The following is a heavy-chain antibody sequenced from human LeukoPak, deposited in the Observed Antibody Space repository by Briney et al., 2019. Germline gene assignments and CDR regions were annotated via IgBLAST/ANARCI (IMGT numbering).Heavy chain of an antibody. V-gene: IGHV3-30*18. D-gene: IGHD4-17*01. CDR2: ISDDGRRK. J-gene: IGHJ4*02. CDR3: AKRPSDYGDYVSYFDY. CDR1: GFSFISYG. Sequence: GGSLRLSCAASGFSFISYGMHWVRQAPGKGLEWVGVISDDGRRKDYADSVKGRFTISRDNSKDTLYLQMNSLRAEDTVVYYCAKRPSDYGDYVSYFDYWGQGTLVTVSS.